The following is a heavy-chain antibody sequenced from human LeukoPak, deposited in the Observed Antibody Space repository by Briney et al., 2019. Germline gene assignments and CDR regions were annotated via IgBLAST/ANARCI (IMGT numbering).Heavy chain of an antibody. Sequence: PGGSLRLSCAASGLSFSSFAMSWVRQGPARGLEWVSSLRGNGETFYADSVKGRFTLSSDSSRNTVYFHLNNLRVEDTAIYYCARASWVSSTDAVRWGQGTLVTVSS. J-gene: IGHJ4*02. V-gene: IGHV3-23*01. D-gene: IGHD3-16*01. CDR3: ARASWVSSTDAVR. CDR2: LRGNGET. CDR1: GLSFSSFA.